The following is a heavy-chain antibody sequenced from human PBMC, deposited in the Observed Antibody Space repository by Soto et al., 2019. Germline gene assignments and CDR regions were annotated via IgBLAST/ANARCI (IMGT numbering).Heavy chain of an antibody. CDR2: ISSNGGST. CDR3: AGALPGPQPFDY. CDR1: GFTFSSYA. J-gene: IGHJ4*02. Sequence: PVGSLRLSCSASGFTFSSYAMHWVRQAPGKGLEYVSAISSNGGSTYYADSVKGRFTISRDNSKNTLYLQMSSLRAEDTAVYYCAGALPGPQPFDYWGQGTLVTVSS. V-gene: IGHV3-64D*06. D-gene: IGHD1-26*01.